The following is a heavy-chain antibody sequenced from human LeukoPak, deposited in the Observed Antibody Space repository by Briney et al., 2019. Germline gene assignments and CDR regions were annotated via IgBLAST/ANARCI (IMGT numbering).Heavy chain of an antibody. CDR2: IIPIFGTA. Sequence: NPGGSLRLSCAASGFTFSSYAISWVRQAPGQGLEWMGGIIPIFGTANYAQKFQGRVTITADESTSTAYMELSSLRSEDTAVYYCVSVVVAAMVPTYWGQGTLVTVSS. CDR1: GFTFSSYA. J-gene: IGHJ4*02. V-gene: IGHV1-69*01. D-gene: IGHD2-15*01. CDR3: VSVVVAAMVPTY.